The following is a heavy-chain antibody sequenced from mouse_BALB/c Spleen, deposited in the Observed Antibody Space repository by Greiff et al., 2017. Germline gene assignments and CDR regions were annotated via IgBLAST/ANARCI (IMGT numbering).Heavy chain of an antibody. D-gene: IGHD2-4*01. CDR1: GFNINDTY. J-gene: IGHJ4*01. Sequence: VQLQQSGAELVQPGASVTLSCTASGFNINDTYMHWVKQRPEQGLEWIGRIDTANGNTKYDPKFQGKDTITADTSSNTAYLQLSSLTSEDTAVYYCARGLYYDYDDAMDYWGQGTSVTVSS. CDR3: ARGLYYDYDDAMDY. CDR2: IDTANGNT. V-gene: IGHV14-3*02.